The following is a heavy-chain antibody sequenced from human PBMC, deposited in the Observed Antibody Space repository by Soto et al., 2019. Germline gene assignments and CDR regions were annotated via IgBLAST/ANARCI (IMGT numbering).Heavy chain of an antibody. J-gene: IGHJ6*03. CDR2: IIPILGIA. V-gene: IGHV1-69*04. CDR3: ARDGSMVRGVIITPHYYYYMDV. CDR1: GGTFSSYT. Sequence: GASVKVSCKASGGTFSSYTISWVRQAPGQGLEWMGRIIPILGIANYAQKFQGRVTITADKSTSTAYMELSSLRSEDTAVYYCARDGSMVRGVIITPHYYYYMDVWGKGTTVTVSS. D-gene: IGHD3-10*01.